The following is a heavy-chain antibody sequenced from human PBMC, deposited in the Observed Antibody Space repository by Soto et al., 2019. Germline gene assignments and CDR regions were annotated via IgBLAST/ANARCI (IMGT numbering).Heavy chain of an antibody. CDR1: GFTFSSYA. D-gene: IGHD5-12*01. Sequence: GGSLRLSSTASGFTFSSYAMSWVHQAPGKGLEWVSAISGSGGSTYYADSVKGRFTISRDNSKNTLYLQMNSLRAEDTAVYYCAKDRDIVATHAFDIWGQGTMVTVSS. CDR2: ISGSGGST. J-gene: IGHJ3*02. V-gene: IGHV3-23*01. CDR3: AKDRDIVATHAFDI.